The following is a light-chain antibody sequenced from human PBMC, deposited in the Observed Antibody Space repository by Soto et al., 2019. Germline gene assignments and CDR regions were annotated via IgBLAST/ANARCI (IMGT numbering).Light chain of an antibody. CDR2: FAS. CDR3: QQFRNFPIT. CDR1: QDIGSH. V-gene: IGKV1D-16*01. Sequence: DIQMTQSPSSLSASGGDRVTITGLASQDIGSHLAWYQQKPEKAPKSLIYFASTLQSGVPSRFSASGSGTDFTLTISSLQPEDFATYYCQQFRNFPITFGQGTRLEI. J-gene: IGKJ5*01.